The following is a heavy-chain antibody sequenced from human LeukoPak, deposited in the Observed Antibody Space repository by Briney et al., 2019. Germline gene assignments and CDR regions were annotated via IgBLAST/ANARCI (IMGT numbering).Heavy chain of an antibody. D-gene: IGHD3-22*01. CDR3: ARAQSSENVFDI. CDR2: IYDSGST. J-gene: IGHJ3*02. V-gene: IGHV4-39*07. Sequence: SETLSLTCTVSGGSIRSSYYYWGWIRQPPGKGLEWIGSIYDSGSTYYNPSLKSRVTISVDTSKNQFSLKLSSVTAADTAVYYCARAQSSENVFDIWGKGKMVTVSS. CDR1: GGSIRSSYYY.